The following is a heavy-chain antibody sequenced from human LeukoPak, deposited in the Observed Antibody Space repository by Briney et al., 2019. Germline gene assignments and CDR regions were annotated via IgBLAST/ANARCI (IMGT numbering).Heavy chain of an antibody. D-gene: IGHD3-10*01. CDR1: GFSFSSYW. CDR3: ARDPPSLSCVDV. V-gene: IGHV3-7*01. Sequence: AGGSLRLSCAASGFSFSSYWMNWVRQVPGKGLEWVANIKQDGSQKYYVDSVKGRFTVSRDNAKNSLYLQMNSLRAEDTAVHYCARDPPSLSCVDVWGKGTTVTVSS. J-gene: IGHJ6*04. CDR2: IKQDGSQK.